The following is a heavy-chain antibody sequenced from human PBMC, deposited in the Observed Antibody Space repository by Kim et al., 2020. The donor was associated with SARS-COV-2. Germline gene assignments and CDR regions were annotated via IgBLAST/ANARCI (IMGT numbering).Heavy chain of an antibody. CDR2: ISYDGSNK. CDR3: AKEPSYSSGWYMYYFDY. D-gene: IGHD6-19*01. V-gene: IGHV3-30*18. Sequence: GGSLRLSCAASGFTFSSYGMHGVRQAPGKGLEWVAVISYDGSNKYYADSVKGRFTISRDNSKNTLYLQMNSLRAEDTAVYYCAKEPSYSSGWYMYYFDY. CDR1: GFTFSSYG. J-gene: IGHJ4*01.